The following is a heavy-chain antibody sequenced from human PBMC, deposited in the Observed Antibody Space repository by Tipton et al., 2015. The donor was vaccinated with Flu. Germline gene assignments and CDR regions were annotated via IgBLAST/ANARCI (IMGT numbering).Heavy chain of an antibody. J-gene: IGHJ6*02. Sequence: SGGSVSPYYWNWVRQSPGKGLEWIGYINYRGTTGYNPSLKSRVTISVDTSKNQVSLKLTSVTAADTAVYYCARDLVQDYRDQYFGMDVWGQGTTVTVSS. CDR1: GGSVSPYY. CDR3: ARDLVQDYRDQYFGMDV. V-gene: IGHV4-59*02. CDR2: INYRGTT. D-gene: IGHD4-11*01.